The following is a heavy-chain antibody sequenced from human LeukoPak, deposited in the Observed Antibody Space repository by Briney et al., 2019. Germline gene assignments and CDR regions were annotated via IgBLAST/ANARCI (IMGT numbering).Heavy chain of an antibody. CDR2: IYYSGST. D-gene: IGHD3-3*01. Sequence: SETLSLTCTVSGGSVSSGSYYWSWIRQPPGKGLEWIGYIYYSGSTNYNPSLKSRVTISVDTSKNQFSLRLSSVTAADTAVYYCARDRYYDFWSGSNWFDPWGQGTLVTVSS. V-gene: IGHV4-61*01. CDR1: GGSVSSGSYY. J-gene: IGHJ5*02. CDR3: ARDRYYDFWSGSNWFDP.